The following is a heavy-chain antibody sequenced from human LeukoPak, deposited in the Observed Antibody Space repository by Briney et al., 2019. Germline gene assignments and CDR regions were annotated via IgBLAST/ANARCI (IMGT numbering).Heavy chain of an antibody. CDR1: GGSISSSNW. CDR3: ASELRFGESNANWFDP. D-gene: IGHD3-10*01. Sequence: SETLSLTCAVSGGSISSSNWWSWVRQPPGKGLEWIGGIYHSGSTNYNPSLKSRVTISVDKSKNQFSLKLSSVTAAATPVYYWASELRFGESNANWFDPWGQGTLVTVSS. V-gene: IGHV4-4*02. CDR2: IYHSGST. J-gene: IGHJ5*02.